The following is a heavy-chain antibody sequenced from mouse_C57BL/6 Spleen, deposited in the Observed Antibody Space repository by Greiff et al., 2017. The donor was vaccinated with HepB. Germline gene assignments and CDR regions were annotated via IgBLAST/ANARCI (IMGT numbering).Heavy chain of an antibody. CDR2: IWSGGST. CDR3: ARRALYGSSLYYAMDY. V-gene: IGHV2-2*01. J-gene: IGHJ4*01. D-gene: IGHD1-1*01. Sequence: VQVVESGPGLVQPSQSLSITCTVSGFSLTSYGVHWVRQSPGKGLEWLGVIWSGGSTDYNAAFISRLSISKDNSKSQVFFKMNSLQADDTAIYYCARRALYGSSLYYAMDYWGQGTSVTVSS. CDR1: GFSLTSYG.